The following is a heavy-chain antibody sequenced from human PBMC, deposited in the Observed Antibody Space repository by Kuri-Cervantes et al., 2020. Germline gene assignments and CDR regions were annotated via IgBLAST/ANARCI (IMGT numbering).Heavy chain of an antibody. CDR1: GYTFTSYG. CDR3: ARQLWFGESPSHFDY. V-gene: IGHV1-18*01. D-gene: IGHD3-10*01. CDR2: ISAYNGDT. Sequence: ASVKVSCKASGYTFTSYGISWVRQAPGQGLEWMGWISAYNGDTNYAQKLQGRVTMTTDTSTSTAYMELRSPRSDDTAVYYCARQLWFGESPSHFDYWGQGTLVTVSS. J-gene: IGHJ4*02.